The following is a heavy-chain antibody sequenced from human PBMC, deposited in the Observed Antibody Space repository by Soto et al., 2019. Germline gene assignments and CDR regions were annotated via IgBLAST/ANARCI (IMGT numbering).Heavy chain of an antibody. CDR2: ISSSSSYI. Sequence: GVSLRLSCAASGFTFSSYSMNWVRQAPGKGLEWVSSISSSSSYIYYADSVKGRFTISRDNAKNSLYLQMNSLRAEDTAVYYCARDEHLAARPHYFDYWGQGTLVTVSS. D-gene: IGHD6-6*01. CDR3: ARDEHLAARPHYFDY. V-gene: IGHV3-21*01. J-gene: IGHJ4*02. CDR1: GFTFSSYS.